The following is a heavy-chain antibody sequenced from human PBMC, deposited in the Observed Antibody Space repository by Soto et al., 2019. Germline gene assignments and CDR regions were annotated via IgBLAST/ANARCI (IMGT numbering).Heavy chain of an antibody. V-gene: IGHV4-4*02. J-gene: IGHJ3*02. CDR1: GGSISSSYW. D-gene: IGHD3-22*01. Sequence: QVQLQESGPGLVKPSGTLSLTCAVSGGSISSSYWWSWVRQPPGKGLEWIGEIYHSGSTNYNPSLKSRVTISVDKSKIQFSLNLRSVTAADTAVYYCARRRITMIVVVFDAFDIWGQGTMVTVSS. CDR2: IYHSGST. CDR3: ARRRITMIVVVFDAFDI.